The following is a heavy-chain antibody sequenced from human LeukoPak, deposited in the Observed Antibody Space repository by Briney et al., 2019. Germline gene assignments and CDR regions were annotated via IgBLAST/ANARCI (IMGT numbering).Heavy chain of an antibody. Sequence: GGSLRLSCAASGFTFSSYAMSWVRQAPGKGLEWVSAISGSGDSTFYADSVKGRFTISRDNSKNTLQLQMNSLRAEDAAVYYCAKGRTGSEDWGQGTLVTVSS. CDR2: ISGSGDST. V-gene: IGHV3-23*01. CDR3: AKGRTGSED. CDR1: GFTFSSYA. J-gene: IGHJ4*02. D-gene: IGHD1-14*01.